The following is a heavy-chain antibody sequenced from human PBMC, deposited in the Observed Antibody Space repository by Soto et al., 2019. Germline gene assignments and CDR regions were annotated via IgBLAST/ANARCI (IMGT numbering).Heavy chain of an antibody. CDR3: ANLITYDSDIVVVPAANHDAFDI. CDR1: GFTFSSYA. Sequence: GGSLRLSCAASGFTFSSYAMSWVRQAPGKGLEWVSAISGSGGSTYYADSVKGRFTISRDNSKNTLYLQMNSLRAEDTAVYYCANLITYDSDIVVVPAANHDAFDIWGQGTMVTVSS. CDR2: ISGSGGST. D-gene: IGHD2-2*01. J-gene: IGHJ3*02. V-gene: IGHV3-23*01.